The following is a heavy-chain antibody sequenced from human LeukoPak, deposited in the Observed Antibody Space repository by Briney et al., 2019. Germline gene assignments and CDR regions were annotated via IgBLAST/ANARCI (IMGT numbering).Heavy chain of an antibody. CDR1: GFTFSSYE. D-gene: IGHD6-19*01. J-gene: IGHJ4*02. CDR3: AKGRVSTSGWTFNDY. Sequence: PGGSLRLSCAASGFTFSSYEMNWVRQAPGKGLEWVSGFSGSDGSTYYADSVKGRFTISRDNSKNTLYLQMNSLRAEDTAVYYCAKGRVSTSGWTFNDYWGQGTLVTVSS. CDR2: FSGSDGST. V-gene: IGHV3-23*01.